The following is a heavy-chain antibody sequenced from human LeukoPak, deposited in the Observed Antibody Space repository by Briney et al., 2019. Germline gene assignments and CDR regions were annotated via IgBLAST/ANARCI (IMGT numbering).Heavy chain of an antibody. V-gene: IGHV3-30*18. CDR3: AKDLLRYNWNYEGPYY. D-gene: IGHD1-7*01. J-gene: IGHJ4*02. Sequence: GGSLRLSCAASGFTFSSYGMHWVRQAPGKGLEWVAVISYDGSNKYYADSVKGRFTICRDNSKNTLYLQMNSLRAEDTAVYYCAKDLLRYNWNYEGPYYWGQGTLVTVSS. CDR2: ISYDGSNK. CDR1: GFTFSSYG.